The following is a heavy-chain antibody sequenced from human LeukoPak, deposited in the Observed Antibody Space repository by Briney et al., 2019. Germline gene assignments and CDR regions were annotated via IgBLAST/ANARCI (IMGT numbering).Heavy chain of an antibody. CDR1: GDSISTYY. J-gene: IGHJ4*02. CDR2: IYSSGNT. Sequence: PAESLSLTCSFSGDSISTYYWSWIRQTPGKGLEWIGHIYSSGNTDYNSSLKSRVTISVDTSKSQFSLRLSSVTATDTAVYYCARLRWQLVGPYFDYWGQGILVTVSS. CDR3: ARLRWQLVGPYFDY. D-gene: IGHD1-26*01. V-gene: IGHV4-4*07.